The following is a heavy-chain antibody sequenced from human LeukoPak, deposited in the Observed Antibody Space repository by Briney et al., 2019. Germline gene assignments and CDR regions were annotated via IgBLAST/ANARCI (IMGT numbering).Heavy chain of an antibody. CDR1: GFTFSNYW. D-gene: IGHD3-22*01. Sequence: GGSLRLSCAASGFTFSNYWMHWVCQAPGKGLVWVSRINSDGINTSYADSVKGRFTISRDNAKNTLNLQMNSLRAEDTAVYYCARDWAPYYYDSSGYYPLDYWGQGTLVTVSS. J-gene: IGHJ4*02. V-gene: IGHV3-74*01. CDR2: INSDGINT. CDR3: ARDWAPYYYDSSGYYPLDY.